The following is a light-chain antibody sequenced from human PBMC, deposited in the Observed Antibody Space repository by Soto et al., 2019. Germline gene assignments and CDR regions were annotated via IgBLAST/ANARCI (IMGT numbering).Light chain of an antibody. J-gene: IGKJ4*01. Sequence: AIRMTQSPSSLSASTGDRVTITCRASQGISSYLAWYHQKPGKAPKLLIYAASTLQSGVPSRFSGSGSGTDFTLTISCLQSEDFATYYCQQYYSYPLTFCGGTKVEIK. V-gene: IGKV1-8*01. CDR2: AAS. CDR3: QQYYSYPLT. CDR1: QGISSY.